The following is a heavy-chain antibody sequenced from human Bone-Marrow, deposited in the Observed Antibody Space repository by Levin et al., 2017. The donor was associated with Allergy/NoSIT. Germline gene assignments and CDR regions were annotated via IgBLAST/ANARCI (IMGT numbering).Heavy chain of an antibody. D-gene: IGHD2-15*01. CDR2: IYAGGST. Sequence: PGGSLRLSCAASGFTVSNNFMAWVRQAPGKGLEWVSVIYAGGSTYYADSVEGRFTISRDNSKSTLFLQMNSLRAEDTAVYYCARAKHSFGHTDDYWGQGTLVTVSS. V-gene: IGHV3-53*01. J-gene: IGHJ4*02. CDR3: ARAKHSFGHTDDY. CDR1: GFTVSNNF.